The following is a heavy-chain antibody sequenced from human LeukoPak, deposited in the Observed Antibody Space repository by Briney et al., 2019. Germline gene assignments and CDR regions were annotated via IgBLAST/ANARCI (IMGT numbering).Heavy chain of an antibody. D-gene: IGHD2-2*01. CDR1: GYTFTSNY. CDR2: IYPSGGNT. J-gene: IGHJ4*02. V-gene: IGHV1-46*01. Sequence: GGSVTVSCTASGYTFTSNYMHWVRQAPGQGLEWMGIIYPSGGNTNYAQKFQGRVAMTRYTSTCTVYIELSSLRSEDTAIYYCARDCSTRCQGPVFDNWGQGTLVTVSS. CDR3: ARDCSTRCQGPVFDN.